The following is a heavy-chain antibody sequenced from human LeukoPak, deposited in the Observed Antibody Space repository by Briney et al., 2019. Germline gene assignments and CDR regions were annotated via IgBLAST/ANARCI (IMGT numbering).Heavy chain of an antibody. CDR2: IDPSDSYT. J-gene: IGHJ4*02. CDR1: GYSFTSYW. CDR3: ARQDLGRYCSGGSCYMDY. V-gene: IGHV5-10-1*01. Sequence: GESLKISCKGSGYSFTSYWISWVRQMPGKGLEWMGRIDPSDSYTNYSPSFQGHVTISADKSISTAYLQWSSLKASDTAMYYCARQDLGRYCSGGSCYMDYWGQGTLVTVSS. D-gene: IGHD2-15*01.